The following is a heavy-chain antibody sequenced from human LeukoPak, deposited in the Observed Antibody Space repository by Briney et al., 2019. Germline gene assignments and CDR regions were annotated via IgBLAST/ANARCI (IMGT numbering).Heavy chain of an antibody. CDR3: ARGRGNSGYDPAHNYYYGMDV. V-gene: IGHV4-59*01. D-gene: IGHD5-12*01. J-gene: IGHJ6*02. Sequence: PETLSLTCTVSGGSISSYYWNWIRQPPGKGLEWIGYIYYSGSTNFNPSLKSRVTISVDTSKNQFSLKVSSVTAADTAVYYCARGRGNSGYDPAHNYYYGMDVWGQGTTVTVSS. CDR1: GGSISSYY. CDR2: IYYSGST.